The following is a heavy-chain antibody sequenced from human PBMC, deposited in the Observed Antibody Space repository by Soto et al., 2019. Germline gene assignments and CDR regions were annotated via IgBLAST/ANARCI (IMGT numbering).Heavy chain of an antibody. CDR2: IYHGDTT. Sequence: PSETLGISCIFSGYSISSGSYGAWIRQPPGKGPEWIASIYHGDTTFYNPSLKSRITISVDTSNNQFSLKLTSVTATDTAVYYCARVHVMVVAGSTFDYWGHGTLVTVSS. CDR1: GYSISSGSY. V-gene: IGHV4-38-2*02. CDR3: ARVHVMVVAGSTFDY. J-gene: IGHJ4*01. D-gene: IGHD6-19*01.